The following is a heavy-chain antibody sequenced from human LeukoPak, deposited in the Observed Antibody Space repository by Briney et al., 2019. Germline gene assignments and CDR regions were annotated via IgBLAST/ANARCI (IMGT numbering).Heavy chain of an antibody. J-gene: IGHJ4*02. D-gene: IGHD6-13*01. CDR2: IYHSGST. CDR3: ARHSRRAAAGTEFDY. CDR1: GYSISSGYY. V-gene: IGHV4-38-2*02. Sequence: SETLSLTCTVSGYSISSGYYWGWIRQPPGKGLEWIGSIYHSGSTYYNPSLKSRVTISVDTSKNQFSLKLSSVTAADTAVYYCARHSRRAAAGTEFDYWGQGTLVTVSS.